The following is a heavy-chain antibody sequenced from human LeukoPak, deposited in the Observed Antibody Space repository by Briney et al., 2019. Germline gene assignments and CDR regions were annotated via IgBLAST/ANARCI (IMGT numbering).Heavy chain of an antibody. V-gene: IGHV3-66*01. Sequence: GGSLRLSCAASGFTVSSNYMSWVRQAPGKGLEWVSVIYSGGSTYYADSVKGRFTISRDNSKNTLYLQMNSLRAEDTAVYYCARASYYDGMDVWGQGTTVTVSS. J-gene: IGHJ6*02. CDR3: ARASYYDGMDV. CDR1: GFTVSSNY. CDR2: IYSGGST.